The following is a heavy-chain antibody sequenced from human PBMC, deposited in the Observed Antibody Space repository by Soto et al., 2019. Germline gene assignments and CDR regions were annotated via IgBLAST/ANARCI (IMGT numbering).Heavy chain of an antibody. CDR3: ASLTSWSQEYYYGMDV. CDR2: IRSKGYGGTT. CDR1: GFTFGDFG. D-gene: IGHD2-2*01. J-gene: IGHJ6*02. V-gene: IGHV3-49*03. Sequence: GGSLRLSCTGSGFTFGDFGMSWFRQAPGKGLEWLSFIRSKGYGGTTESVASVRGRFITSRDDSKSIAYLQMNSLKTEDTAVYYCASLTSWSQEYYYGMDVWGQGTTVTVSS.